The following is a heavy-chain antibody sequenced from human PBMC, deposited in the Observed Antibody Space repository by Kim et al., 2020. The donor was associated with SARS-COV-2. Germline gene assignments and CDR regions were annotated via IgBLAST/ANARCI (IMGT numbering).Heavy chain of an antibody. CDR1: GGPINSGAYY. CDR2: SYHTGKT. V-gene: IGHV4-39*01. CDR3: ARSISVAGLYYFDF. J-gene: IGHJ4*02. Sequence: SETLSLTCSVSGGPINSGAYYWGWLRQTPGKGLEWLATSYHTGKTFYSASLKNRVSMSMDPSKNQLSLRLGSVTAADTATYFCARSISVAGLYYFDFWGQGALVSVSS. D-gene: IGHD6-19*01.